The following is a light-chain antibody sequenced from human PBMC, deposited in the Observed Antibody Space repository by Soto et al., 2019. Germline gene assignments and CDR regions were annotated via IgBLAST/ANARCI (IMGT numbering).Light chain of an antibody. CDR2: EVS. Sequence: QAVLTQPASVSGSPGQSITISCTGTSSDVGGYNYVSWYQQHPGKAPKLMIYEVSNRPSGVSNRFSGSKSGNTASLTISGLQAEDEADYYCSSNTSSSPYVFGTGTKLTVL. J-gene: IGLJ1*01. CDR1: SSDVGGYNY. CDR3: SSNTSSSPYV. V-gene: IGLV2-14*01.